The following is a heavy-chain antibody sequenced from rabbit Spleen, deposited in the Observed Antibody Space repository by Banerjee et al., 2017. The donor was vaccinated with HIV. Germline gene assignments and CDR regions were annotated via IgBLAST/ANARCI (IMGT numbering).Heavy chain of an antibody. V-gene: IGHV1S40*01. CDR2: IEVGSSGFT. J-gene: IGHJ6*01. CDR3: ARDTSSSFSSYGMDL. CDR1: GFSFSNIYG. Sequence: QSLEESGGDLVKPGASLTLTCTASGFSFSNIYGMCWVRQAPGKGLEWIACIEVGSSGFTYFATWAKGRFTISKTSSTSVTLQVTRLTAADTATYFCARDTSSSFSSYGMDLWGQGTLVTVS. D-gene: IGHD1-1*01.